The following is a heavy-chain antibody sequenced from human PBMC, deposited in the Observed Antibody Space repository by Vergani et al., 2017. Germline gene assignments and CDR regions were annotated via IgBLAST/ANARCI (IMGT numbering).Heavy chain of an antibody. D-gene: IGHD1-26*01. V-gene: IGHV3-23*04. CDR1: GFTFSSYA. CDR2: ISASGGST. CDR3: AKDRPRDWETPLFLFDY. Sequence: VQLVESGGGVVQPGRSLRLSCAASGFTFSSYAMHWVRQAPGKGLEWVSGISASGGSTYYTDSVKGRFIISRDISKNTLYLQMSSLRADDTAVYYCAKDRPRDWETPLFLFDYWGQGTLVAVSS. J-gene: IGHJ4*02.